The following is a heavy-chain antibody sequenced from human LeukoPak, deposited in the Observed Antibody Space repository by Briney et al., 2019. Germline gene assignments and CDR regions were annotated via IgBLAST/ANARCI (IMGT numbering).Heavy chain of an antibody. J-gene: IGHJ4*02. Sequence: PSETLSLTCTVSGGSVSSGSYYWSWIRQPPGTGLEWTGYIYYSGSTNYNPSLKSRVTISVDTSKNQFSLTLSSVTAADTAVYYCARVYGVVAATRSGYYFDYWGQGTLVTVSS. D-gene: IGHD2-15*01. V-gene: IGHV4-61*01. CDR3: ARVYGVVAATRSGYYFDY. CDR2: IYYSGST. CDR1: GGSVSSGSYY.